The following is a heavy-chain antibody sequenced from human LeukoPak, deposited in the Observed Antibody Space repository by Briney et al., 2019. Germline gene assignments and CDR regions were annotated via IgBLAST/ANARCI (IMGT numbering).Heavy chain of an antibody. CDR2: IYTSGST. D-gene: IGHD2-21*02. CDR1: GGSISSYY. CDR3: ARQVTRTPDESTLDY. J-gene: IGHJ4*02. Sequence: SETLSLTCTVSGGSISSYYWSWIRQPAGKGLEWIGRIYTSGSTNYNPSLKSRVTMSVDTSKNQFSLKLSSVTAADTAVYHCARQVTRTPDESTLDYWGQGTLVTVSS. V-gene: IGHV4-4*07.